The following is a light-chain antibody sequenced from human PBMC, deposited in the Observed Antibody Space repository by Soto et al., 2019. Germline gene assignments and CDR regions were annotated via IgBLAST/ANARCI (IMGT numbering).Light chain of an antibody. CDR1: QSLTTTY. J-gene: IGKJ3*01. V-gene: IGKV3-20*01. Sequence: VLTQSPGTVSLSPGARVTLSCRASQSLTTTYIAWYQQRPGQAPRLLIYGASNRATGIPDRFSGSGSGSDFTLTISRLEPEDFAVYYCQQYDSPPPTFGPGTKVEIK. CDR2: GAS. CDR3: QQYDSPPPT.